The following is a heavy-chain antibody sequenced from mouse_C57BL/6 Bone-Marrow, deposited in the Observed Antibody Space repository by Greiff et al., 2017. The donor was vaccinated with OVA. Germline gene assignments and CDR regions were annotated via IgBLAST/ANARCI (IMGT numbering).Heavy chain of an antibody. Sequence: QVHVKQPGAELVKPGASVKLSCKASGYTFTSYWMHWVKQRPGQGLEWIGMIHPNSGSTNYNEKFKSKATLTVDKSSSTAYMQLSSLTSEDSAVYYCALITTVVAEYFDVWGTGTTVTVSS. J-gene: IGHJ1*03. V-gene: IGHV1-64*01. CDR3: ALITTVVAEYFDV. D-gene: IGHD1-1*01. CDR2: IHPNSGST. CDR1: GYTFTSYW.